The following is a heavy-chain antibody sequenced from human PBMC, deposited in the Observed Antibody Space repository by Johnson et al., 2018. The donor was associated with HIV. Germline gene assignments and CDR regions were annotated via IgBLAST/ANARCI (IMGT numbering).Heavy chain of an antibody. CDR1: GFTFSRKA. D-gene: IGHD3-16*01. J-gene: IGHJ3*01. CDR2: ISYDGSSK. CDR3: ARGQAGEGSTAGAFDV. Sequence: QVQLVESGGGLVQPGGSLRLSCAASGFTFSRKAMHWVRHTPGKGLEWVAVISYDGSSKYYADSVKGRFTISRDNSKNTLYLHMISLRGEDTALYYCARGQAGEGSTAGAFDVWGQGTMVTVSS. V-gene: IGHV3-30*03.